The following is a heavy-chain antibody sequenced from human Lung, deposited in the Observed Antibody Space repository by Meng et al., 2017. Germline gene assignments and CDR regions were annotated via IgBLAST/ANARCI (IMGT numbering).Heavy chain of an antibody. CDR3: ARGDGSGSLFEN. J-gene: IGHJ4*02. CDR2: ISESGNYR. CDR1: GFTLSDYS. Sequence: EVQLVESGGGLVKLGGSLRLSCAASGFTLSDYSMNWVRRAPGKGLEWVSSISESGNYRYYADSVKGRFTVTRDNAKNSLYLQMNSLRAEDTAVYYCARGDGSGSLFENWGQGTLVTVSS. D-gene: IGHD3-10*01. V-gene: IGHV3-21*01.